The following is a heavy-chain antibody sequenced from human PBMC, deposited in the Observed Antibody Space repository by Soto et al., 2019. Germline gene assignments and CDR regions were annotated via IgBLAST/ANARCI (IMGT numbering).Heavy chain of an antibody. J-gene: IGHJ1*01. CDR1: GGSISSSSYY. CDR2: IYYSGST. D-gene: IGHD5-12*01. V-gene: IGHV4-39*01. CDR3: ARQARDGYNPGHFQH. Sequence: PSETLSLTCTGSGGSISSSSYYWGWIRQPPGKGLEWIGSIYYSGSTYYNPSLKSRVTISVDTSKNQFSLKLSSVTAADTAVYYCARQARDGYNPGHFQHWGQGTLVTVSS.